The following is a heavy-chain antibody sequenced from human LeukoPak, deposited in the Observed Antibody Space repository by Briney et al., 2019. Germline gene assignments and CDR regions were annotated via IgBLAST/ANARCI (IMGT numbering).Heavy chain of an antibody. V-gene: IGHV4-30-4*08. J-gene: IGHJ3*02. Sequence: SETLSLTCTVSGGSISSGDYYWSWIRQPPGKGLEWIGYIYYSGSTYYNPSLKSRVTISVDTSKNQFSLKLSSVTAADTAVYYCYWSGYYTGTAFDIWGQGTMVTVSS. CDR2: IYYSGST. CDR1: GGSISSGDYY. D-gene: IGHD3-3*01. CDR3: YWSGYYTGTAFDI.